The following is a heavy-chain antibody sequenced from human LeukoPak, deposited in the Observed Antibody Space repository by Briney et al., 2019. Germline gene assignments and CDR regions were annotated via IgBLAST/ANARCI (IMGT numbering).Heavy chain of an antibody. J-gene: IGHJ3*02. CDR3: AKQFRPDTAMVEDAFDI. CDR1: GFTFSSYG. V-gene: IGHV3-30*18. D-gene: IGHD5-18*01. Sequence: RSLRLSCAASGFTFSSYGMHWVRQAPGKGLEWVAVISYDGSNKYYADSVKGRFTISRDNSKNTLYLQMNSLRAEDTAVYYCAKQFRPDTAMVEDAFDIWGQGTMVTGSS. CDR2: ISYDGSNK.